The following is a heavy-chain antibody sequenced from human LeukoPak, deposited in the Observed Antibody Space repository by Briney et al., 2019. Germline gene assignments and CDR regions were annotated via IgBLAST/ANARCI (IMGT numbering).Heavy chain of an antibody. CDR1: GFTVSDKY. Sequence: GGSLTISCAASGFTVSDKYMSWIRQAPGKGLDWVSVRYSGGDTYYADSVKERFIISRDNSKNTLHLQMNSLRVEDTAVYFCASGVAIWNYFDCWGQGALVTVSS. CDR3: ASGVAIWNYFDC. V-gene: IGHV3-66*01. CDR2: RYSGGDT. D-gene: IGHD1-1*01. J-gene: IGHJ4*02.